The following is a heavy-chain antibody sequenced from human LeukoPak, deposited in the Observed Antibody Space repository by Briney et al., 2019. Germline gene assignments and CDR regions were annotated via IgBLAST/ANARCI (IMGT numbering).Heavy chain of an antibody. CDR3: AKPGSSGYYLFDY. CDR1: GFTFRSYG. CDR2: ISYDGSNK. V-gene: IGHV3-30*18. D-gene: IGHD3-22*01. Sequence: GGSLRLSCAASGFTFRSYGMHWVRQAPGKGLEWVAVISYDGSNKYYADSVKGRFTISRDNSKNTLYLQMNSLRAEDTAVYYCAKPGSSGYYLFDYWGQGTLVTVSS. J-gene: IGHJ4*02.